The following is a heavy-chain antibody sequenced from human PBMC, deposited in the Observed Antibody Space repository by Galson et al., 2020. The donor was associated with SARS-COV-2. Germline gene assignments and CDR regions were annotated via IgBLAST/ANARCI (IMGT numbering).Heavy chain of an antibody. CDR2: INPNGGNT. CDR3: ARDNPRMGITSGGVVNYYYYGMEV. D-gene: IGHD3-3*01. CDR1: RYTFTSYY. V-gene: IGHV1-46*03. Sequence: ASVPVPRQASRYTFTSYYMHWLRQAPGQGLEWMGIINPNGGNTSYAQKFQGRVTMTRVTSTSTVYMELSSLRSEDTAVYYCARDNPRMGITSGGVVNYYYYGMEVWGQGTAGSVAS. J-gene: IGHJ6*02.